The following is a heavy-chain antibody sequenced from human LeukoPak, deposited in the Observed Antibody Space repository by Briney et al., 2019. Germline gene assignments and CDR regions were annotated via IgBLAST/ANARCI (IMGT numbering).Heavy chain of an antibody. CDR3: ARSELLWFGGVNSGFDY. V-gene: IGHV4-59*01. J-gene: IGHJ4*02. CDR2: IYYSGST. CDR1: GGSISSYY. Sequence: PSETLSLTCTVSGGSISSYYWSWIRQPPGKGLEWIGYIYYSGSTNYNPSLKSRVTISVDPSKTQFSLKLSSVTAADTAVYYCARSELLWFGGVNSGFDYWGQGTLVTVSS. D-gene: IGHD3-10*01.